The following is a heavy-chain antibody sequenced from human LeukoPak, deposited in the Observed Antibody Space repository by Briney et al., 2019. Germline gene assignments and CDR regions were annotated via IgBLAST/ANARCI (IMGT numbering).Heavy chain of an antibody. J-gene: IGHJ5*02. D-gene: IGHD3-22*01. CDR3: ARGYYDSSGYWAGGENNWFDP. V-gene: IGHV4-4*07. Sequence: PSETLSLTCTVSGGSISSYYWSWIRQPAGKGLEWIGRIYTSGSTNYNPSLKSRVIMSVDTSKNQFSLKLSSVTAADTAVYYCARGYYDSSGYWAGGENNWFDPWGQGTLVTVSS. CDR2: IYTSGST. CDR1: GGSISSYY.